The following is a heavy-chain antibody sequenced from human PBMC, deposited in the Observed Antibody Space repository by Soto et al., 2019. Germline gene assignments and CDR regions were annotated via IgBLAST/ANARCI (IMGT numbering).Heavy chain of an antibody. CDR3: AKTGPYCGGDCSRYFYGMDV. D-gene: IGHD2-21*02. V-gene: IGHV3-23*01. J-gene: IGHJ6*02. Sequence: LRLSCAASGFAFRTYAMAWVRQAPGKGLEWVSGIWGSGDRTFYADSVKGRFTISRDNSRNTLYLQMYSLTAEDTALYYCAKTGPYCGGDCSRYFYGMDVWGQGTTVTVSS. CDR1: GFAFRTYA. CDR2: IWGSGDRT.